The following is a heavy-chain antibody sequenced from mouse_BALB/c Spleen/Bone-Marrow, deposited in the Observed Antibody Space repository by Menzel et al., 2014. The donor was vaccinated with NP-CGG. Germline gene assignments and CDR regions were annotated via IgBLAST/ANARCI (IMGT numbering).Heavy chain of an antibody. V-gene: IGHV7-3*02. CDR2: IRNKANGYTT. CDR3: ARDKGRVFFDY. Sequence: EVQGVESGGGLVQPGGSLRLSCATSGFTFTDYYMNWVRQPPGKAPEWLGFIRNKANGYTTEYSASVKGRFTISRDNSQNILYLQMNTLRAEDSATYYCARDKGRVFFDYWGQGTTLTVSS. CDR1: GFTFTDYY. J-gene: IGHJ2*01.